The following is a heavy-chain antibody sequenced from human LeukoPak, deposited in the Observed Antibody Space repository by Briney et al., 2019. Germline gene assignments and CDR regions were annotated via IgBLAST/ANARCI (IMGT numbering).Heavy chain of an antibody. D-gene: IGHD3-16*02. J-gene: IGHJ4*02. CDR2: FGTRSTSI. V-gene: IGHV3-21*01. CDR3: ARDVSEGFDF. Sequence: GGSLRLSCTASGFTFSGYSTNWIRQAPGKGLEWVSSFGTRSTSIYHAGSVKGRFAISRDNAKNLLYLQMNSLRAEDTALYYCARDVSEGFDFWGQGTLVNVSS. CDR1: GFTFSGYS.